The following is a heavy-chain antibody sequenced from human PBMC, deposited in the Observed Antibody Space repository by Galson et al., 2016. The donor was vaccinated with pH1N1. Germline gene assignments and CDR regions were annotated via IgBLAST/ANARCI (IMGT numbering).Heavy chain of an antibody. CDR3: TRLFYGEYFQH. CDR1: SGSINISPYY. CDR2: IYYSGNT. J-gene: IGHJ1*01. Sequence: SETLSLTCTVSSGSINISPYYWGWIRLPPEKGLEWIGSIYYSGNTYYNPSLKSRVSISVDTSKNQFSVKLSSVTAADTAVYYCTRLFYGEYFQHWGQGTLITVSS. V-gene: IGHV4-39*01. D-gene: IGHD4-17*01.